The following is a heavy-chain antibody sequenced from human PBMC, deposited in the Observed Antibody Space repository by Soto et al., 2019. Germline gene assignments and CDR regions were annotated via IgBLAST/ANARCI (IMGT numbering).Heavy chain of an antibody. J-gene: IGHJ3*02. CDR3: ARKWLYMALDAFDI. V-gene: IGHV1-3*01. D-gene: IGHD2-8*01. Sequence: ASVKLSCKASGYTFTSYAMHWVRQAPGQRLEWMGWINAGNGNTKYSQKFQGRVTITRDTSASTAYMELSSLRSEDTAVYYCARKWLYMALDAFDIWGQGTMVTVSS. CDR2: INAGNGNT. CDR1: GYTFTSYA.